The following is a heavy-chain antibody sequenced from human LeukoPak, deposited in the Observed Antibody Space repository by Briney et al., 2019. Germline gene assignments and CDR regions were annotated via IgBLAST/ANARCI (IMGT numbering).Heavy chain of an antibody. CDR2: IIPIFGTA. V-gene: IGHV1-69*06. J-gene: IGHJ5*02. CDR1: GGTFSSYA. CDR3: ARDVMVRGDNWFDP. Sequence: SVKVSCKASGGTFSSYAISWVRQAPGQGLEWIGGIIPIFGTANYAQKFQGRVTITADKSTSTAYMELSSLRSEDTAVYYCARDVMVRGDNWFDPWGQGTLVTVSS. D-gene: IGHD3-10*01.